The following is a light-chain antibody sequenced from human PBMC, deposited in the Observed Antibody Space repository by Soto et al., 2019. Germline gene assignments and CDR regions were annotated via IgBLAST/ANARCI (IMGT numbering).Light chain of an antibody. CDR2: GAS. CDR1: QSVSID. CDR3: QQYNKWPLT. Sequence: EIVLTQSPATLSVSPGERATLSCRASQSVSIDLAWYQQKPGQAPRLLIYGASTRATGIPARFSGSGSGTEFTLTISSLQSEDFAVYYCQQYNKWPLTFGGGTKVDIK. J-gene: IGKJ4*01. V-gene: IGKV3D-15*01.